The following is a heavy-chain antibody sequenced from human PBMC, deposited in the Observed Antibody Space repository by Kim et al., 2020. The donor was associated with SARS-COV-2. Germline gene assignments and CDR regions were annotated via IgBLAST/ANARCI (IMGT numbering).Heavy chain of an antibody. CDR3: ARHGLGNLLVVGYNWFDP. CDR1: GASIRSTDYY. Sequence: SETLSLTCTVSGASIRSTDYYWAWIRQPPGKGLYWIGSIYYSGSTFYNPSLKSRLTISVDTSKNQFSLNLNSVTAADTAVYYCARHGLGNLLVVGYNWFDPWGQGTLLTVSS. CDR2: IYYSGST. D-gene: IGHD2-15*01. J-gene: IGHJ5*02. V-gene: IGHV4-39*01.